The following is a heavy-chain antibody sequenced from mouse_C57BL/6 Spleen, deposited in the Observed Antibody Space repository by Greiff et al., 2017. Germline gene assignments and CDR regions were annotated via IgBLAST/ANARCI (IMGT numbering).Heavy chain of an antibody. CDR2: IYPRAGST. Sequence: QVQLQQSGPELVKPGASVKLSCKASGYTFTSYDINWVKQRPGQGLEWIGWIYPRAGSTKYNEKFKGKATLTVDTSSSTAYMELHSLTSEDSAVYFCADYYGSRGYWGQGTTLTVSS. CDR1: GYTFTSYD. CDR3: ADYYGSRGY. D-gene: IGHD1-1*01. J-gene: IGHJ2*01. V-gene: IGHV1-85*01.